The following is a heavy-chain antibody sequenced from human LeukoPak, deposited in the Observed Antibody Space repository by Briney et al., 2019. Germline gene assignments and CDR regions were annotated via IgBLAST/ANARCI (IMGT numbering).Heavy chain of an antibody. CDR3: ARAQTGFLDYYYMDV. CDR2: IYYSGST. J-gene: IGHJ6*03. CDR1: GGSISISSYY. V-gene: IGHV4-39*07. Sequence: PSETLSLTCTVSGGSISISSYYWGWIRQPPGKGLEWIGSIYYSGSTNYNPSLKSRVTISVDTSKNQFSLKLSSVTAADTAVYYCARAQTGFLDYYYMDVWGKGTTVTVSS.